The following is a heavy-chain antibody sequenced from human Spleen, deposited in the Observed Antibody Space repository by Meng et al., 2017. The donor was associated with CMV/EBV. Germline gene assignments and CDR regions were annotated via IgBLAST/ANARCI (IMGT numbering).Heavy chain of an antibody. V-gene: IGHV4-59*01. D-gene: IGHD1-26*01. CDR1: GGSISSYY. CDR2: IYYSGST. CDR3: ARGGSWFDP. Sequence: GSLRLSCTVSGGSISSYYWSWIRQPAGKGLEWIGYIYYSGSTNYNPSLKSRVTVSVDTSKNQFSLKLSSVTAADTAVYYCARGGSWFDPWGPGTLVTVSS. J-gene: IGHJ5*02.